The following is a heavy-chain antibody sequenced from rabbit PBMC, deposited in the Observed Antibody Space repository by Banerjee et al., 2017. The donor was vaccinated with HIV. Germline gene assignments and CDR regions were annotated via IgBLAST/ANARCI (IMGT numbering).Heavy chain of an antibody. Sequence: QSLEESGGGLVKPGASLTLTCKASGFSFSSDYDMCWVRQAPGKGLEWIACIGAGSSGRTYYASWAKGRFTISRTWSTTVTLQMTSLTAADTATYFCARDLDGVIGWNFGWWGPGTLVTVS. CDR1: GFSFSSDYD. CDR2: IGAGSSGRT. CDR3: ARDLDGVIGWNFGW. J-gene: IGHJ4*01. D-gene: IGHD4-1*01. V-gene: IGHV1S40*01.